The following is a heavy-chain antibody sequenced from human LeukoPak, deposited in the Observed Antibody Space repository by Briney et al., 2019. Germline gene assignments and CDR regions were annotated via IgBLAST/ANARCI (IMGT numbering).Heavy chain of an antibody. CDR1: GFTFSDYY. D-gene: IGHD5-18*01. CDR2: ISSSGSTI. CDR3: ASDPGYSYGYYFDY. Sequence: GGSLRLSCAASGFTFSDYYMSWIRQAPGKGLEWVSYISSSGSTIYYADSVKGRFTISRDNANNSLYLQMNSLRAEDTAVYYCASDPGYSYGYYFDYWGQGTLVTVSS. V-gene: IGHV3-11*01. J-gene: IGHJ4*02.